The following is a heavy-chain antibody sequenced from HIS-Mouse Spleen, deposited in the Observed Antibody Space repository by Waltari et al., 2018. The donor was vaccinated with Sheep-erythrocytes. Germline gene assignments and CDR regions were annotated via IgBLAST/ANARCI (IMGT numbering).Heavy chain of an antibody. V-gene: IGHV1-2*02. J-gene: IGHJ1*01. CDR2: INPNSGGT. CDR1: GYTFTGYY. D-gene: IGHD2-2*01. CDR3: ARGYCSSTSCYGYFQH. Sequence: QVQLVESGAEVKKPGASVTVSCKASGYTFTGYYMHWVGQAPGQGLEWMGWINPNSGGTNYAQKFQGRVTMTRDTSISTAYMELSRLRSDDTAVYYCARGYCSSTSCYGYFQHWGQGTLVAVSS.